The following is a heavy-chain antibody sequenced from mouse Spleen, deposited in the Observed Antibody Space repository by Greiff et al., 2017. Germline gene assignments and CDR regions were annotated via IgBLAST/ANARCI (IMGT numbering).Heavy chain of an antibody. J-gene: IGHJ4*01. CDR1: GFTFSSYG. CDR3: ARRGSSPYAMDY. D-gene: IGHD1-1*01. CDR2: ISSGGSYT. Sequence: EVKLVESGGDLVKPGGSLKLSCAASGFTFSSYGMSWVRQTPDKRLEWVATISSGGSYTYYPDSVKGRFTISRDNAKNTLYLQMSSLKSEDTAMYYCARRGSSPYAMDYWGQGTSVTVSS. V-gene: IGHV5-6*02.